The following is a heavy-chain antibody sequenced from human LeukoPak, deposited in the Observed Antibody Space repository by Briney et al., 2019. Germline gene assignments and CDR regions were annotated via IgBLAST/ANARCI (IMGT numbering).Heavy chain of an antibody. V-gene: IGHV4-59*01. D-gene: IGHD6-13*01. J-gene: IGHJ5*02. CDR2: IYYSGST. CDR3: ARASEDSSSWYGVVGFDP. CDR1: GGSFSGYY. Sequence: SETLSLTCAVYGGSFSGYYWSWIRQPPGKGLEWIGYIYYSGSTNYNPSLKSRVTISVDTSKNQFSLKLSSVTAADTAVYYCARASEDSSSWYGVVGFDPWGQGTLVTVSS.